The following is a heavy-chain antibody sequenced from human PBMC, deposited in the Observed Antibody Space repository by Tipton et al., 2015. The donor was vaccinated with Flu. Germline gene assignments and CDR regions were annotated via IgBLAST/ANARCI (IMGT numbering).Heavy chain of an antibody. J-gene: IGHJ4*02. V-gene: IGHV4-61*02. D-gene: IGHD6-19*01. Sequence: TLSLTCTVSGGSISSGSYYWSWIRQPAGKGLEWIGRIYTSGSTNYNPSLTSRVTISVDTSKNQFSLKLSSVTAADTAVYYCARGRAVAGFRGFDYWGQGTLVTVSS. CDR3: ARGRAVAGFRGFDY. CDR1: GGSISSGSYY. CDR2: IYTSGST.